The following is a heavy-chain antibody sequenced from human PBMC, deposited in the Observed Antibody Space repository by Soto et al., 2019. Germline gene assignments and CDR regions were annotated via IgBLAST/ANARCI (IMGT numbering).Heavy chain of an antibody. V-gene: IGHV4-34*01. Sequence: PSETLSLTCAVYGGSFSGYYWSWIRQPPGKGLEWIGEINHRGSTNYNPSLKSRVTISVDKSKNQLSLKLSSVTAADTAVYYCARLPDSGSYFEYWGQGTLVTVSS. CDR3: ARLPDSGSYFEY. CDR2: INHRGST. CDR1: GGSFSGYY. D-gene: IGHD1-26*01. J-gene: IGHJ4*02.